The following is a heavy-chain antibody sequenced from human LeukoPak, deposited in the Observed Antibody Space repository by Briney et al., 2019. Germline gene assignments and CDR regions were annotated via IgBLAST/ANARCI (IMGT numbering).Heavy chain of an antibody. CDR1: GFTFSSYE. CDR2: ISSSGSTI. Sequence: GGSLRLSCAASGFTFSSYEMNWVRQAPGKGLEWVSYISSSGSTIYYADSVKGRFTIFRDNAKNSLYLQMNSLRAEDTAVYYCARLPSEGGWYDFDYWGQGTLVTVSS. J-gene: IGHJ4*02. CDR3: ARLPSEGGWYDFDY. D-gene: IGHD6-19*01. V-gene: IGHV3-48*03.